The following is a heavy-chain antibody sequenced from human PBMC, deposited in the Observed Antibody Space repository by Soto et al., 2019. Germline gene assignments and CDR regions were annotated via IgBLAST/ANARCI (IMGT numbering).Heavy chain of an antibody. V-gene: IGHV1-18*01. D-gene: IGHD2-21*02. CDR3: ASSTAYCGGDCYSHNDAFDI. J-gene: IGHJ3*02. Sequence: VASVKVSCKASGYTFTSYGISWVRQAPGQGLEWMGWISAYNGNTNYAQKLQGRVTMTTDTSTSTAYMELRSLRSDDTAVYYCASSTAYCGGDCYSHNDAFDIWGQGTMVTVSS. CDR1: GYTFTSYG. CDR2: ISAYNGNT.